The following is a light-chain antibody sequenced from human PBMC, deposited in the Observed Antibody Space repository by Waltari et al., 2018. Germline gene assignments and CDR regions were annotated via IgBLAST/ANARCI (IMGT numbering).Light chain of an antibody. CDR1: NIGSES. Sequence: SYVLNQPPSVSVAPGKTASITCGGNNIGSESIHWYQQKPGQAPVLVIYYDSDRPSGIPERFSGSISGNTATLTISRVEAGDEADYYCQIWDSGSDSRVFGGGTKLTVL. J-gene: IGLJ3*02. CDR2: YDS. CDR3: QIWDSGSDSRV. V-gene: IGLV3-21*01.